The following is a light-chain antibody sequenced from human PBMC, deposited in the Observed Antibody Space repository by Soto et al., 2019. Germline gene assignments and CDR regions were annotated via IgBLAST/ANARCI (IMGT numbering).Light chain of an antibody. CDR2: NTN. V-gene: IGLV8-61*01. CDR3: VVYMGSGISV. CDR1: SGSVSTNNH. J-gene: IGLJ2*01. Sequence: QTVVTQEPSFSVSPGGTVTLTCGLNSGSVSTNNHPSWYQQTPGQAPRTLIYNTNTRSSGIPDRFSGSILGNRAALTITGAQADDEADYYCVVYMGSGISVFGGGTKLTVL.